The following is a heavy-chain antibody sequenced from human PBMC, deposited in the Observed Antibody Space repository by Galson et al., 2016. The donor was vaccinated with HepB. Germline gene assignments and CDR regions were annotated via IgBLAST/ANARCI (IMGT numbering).Heavy chain of an antibody. J-gene: IGHJ6*02. CDR2: INPNGGGT. CDR3: ATEDDYYYYGMDV. V-gene: IGHV1-2*06. Sequence: SVKVSCKASGYTFTGYYIHWVRQAPGQGLEWLGRINPNGGGTNYAQKFQGRVAMTSDTSISAAYMELSSLRSDDTAVYYCATEDDYYYYGMDVWGQGTTVTVSS. CDR1: GYTFTGYY.